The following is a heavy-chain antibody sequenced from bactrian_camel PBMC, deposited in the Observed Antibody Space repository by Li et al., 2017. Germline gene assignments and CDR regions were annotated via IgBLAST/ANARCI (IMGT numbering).Heavy chain of an antibody. V-gene: IGHV3S53*01. Sequence: QLVESGGGSVQIGGSLRLSCAGSGYTASWYCLGWFRQAPGKEREGVARVSTSGATEYADSVKGRFTISQDNAKNTVYLQMNQLRAEDTAMYYCVADFGRMRSGPKGPEDACRHGYWGQGTQVTVS. CDR1: GYTASWYC. J-gene: IGHJ6*01. CDR3: VADFGRMRSGPKGPEDACRHGY. CDR2: VSTSGAT. D-gene: IGHD1*01.